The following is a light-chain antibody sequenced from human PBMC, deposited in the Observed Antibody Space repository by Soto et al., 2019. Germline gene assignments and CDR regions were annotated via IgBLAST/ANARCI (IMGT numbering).Light chain of an antibody. V-gene: IGKV1-5*03. CDR2: KAS. J-gene: IGKJ2*01. CDR3: QQYNSYAYT. Sequence: DIQMTQSPSTLSASVGDRVTITCRASQSISSWLAWYQQKPGKAPKLLIYKASSLESGVPSRFSGSGSGTEFTLTISSLQPDDFAPYYCQQYNSYAYTFGVGTKLEIK. CDR1: QSISSW.